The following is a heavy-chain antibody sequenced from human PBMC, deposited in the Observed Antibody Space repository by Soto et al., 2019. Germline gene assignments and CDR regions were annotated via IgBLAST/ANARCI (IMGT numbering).Heavy chain of an antibody. J-gene: IGHJ4*02. Sequence: EVQLVESGGGLVKPGGSLRLSCAASGFTFSSYSMNWVRQAPGKGLEWVSSISSSSSYIYYADSVKGRFTISRDNAKNTLNLKMNRLRAEETAEYSCANDRAVGAEAGDHGDWGQGTLVTVSS. CDR2: ISSSSSYI. V-gene: IGHV3-21*01. CDR1: GFTFSSYS. D-gene: IGHD6-13*01. CDR3: ANDRAVGAEAGDHGD.